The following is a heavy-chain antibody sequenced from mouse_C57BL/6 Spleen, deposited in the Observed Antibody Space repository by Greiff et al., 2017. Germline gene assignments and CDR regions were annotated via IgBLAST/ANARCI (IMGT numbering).Heavy chain of an antibody. V-gene: IGHV1-39*01. CDR1: GYSFTDYN. CDR2: INPNYGTT. J-gene: IGHJ1*03. D-gene: IGHD1-1*01. CDR3: ARGFTTVVGRGYFDV. Sequence: VKLQQSGPELVKPGASVKISCKASGYSFTDYNMNWVKQSNGKSLEWIGVINPNYGTTSYNQKFKGKATLTVDQSSSTAYMQLTSLTSEYSAVYYCARGFTTVVGRGYFDVWGTGTTVTVAS.